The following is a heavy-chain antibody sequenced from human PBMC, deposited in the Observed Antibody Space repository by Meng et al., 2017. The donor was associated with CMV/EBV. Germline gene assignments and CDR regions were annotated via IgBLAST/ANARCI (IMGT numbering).Heavy chain of an antibody. CDR2: IIPIFGTA. CDR1: GGTFSSYA. V-gene: IGHV1-69*05. Sequence: SVKVSCKASGGTFSSYAISWVRQAPGQGLEWMGGIIPIFGTANYAQKFQGRVTITTDESTSTAYMELSSLRSEDTAVYYCARVGIGESIAARPILLSLDYWGQGTLVTVSS. J-gene: IGHJ4*02. D-gene: IGHD6-6*01. CDR3: ARVGIGESIAARPILLSLDY.